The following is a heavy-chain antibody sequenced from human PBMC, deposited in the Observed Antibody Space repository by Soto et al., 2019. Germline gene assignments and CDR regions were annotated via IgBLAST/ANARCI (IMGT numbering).Heavy chain of an antibody. V-gene: IGHV1-69*04. CDR1: GGTFSSYT. CDR3: AREPVDIVAPRASYYFDY. Sequence: ASVKVSCKASGGTFSSYTISWVRQAPGQGLEWMGRIIPILGIANYAQKFQGRVTITADKSTSTAYMELSSLRSEDTAVYYCAREPVDIVAPRASYYFDYWGQGTLVTVSS. D-gene: IGHD5-12*01. J-gene: IGHJ4*02. CDR2: IIPILGIA.